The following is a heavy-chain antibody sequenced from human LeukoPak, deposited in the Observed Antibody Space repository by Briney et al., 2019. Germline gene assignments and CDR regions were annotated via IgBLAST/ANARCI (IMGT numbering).Heavy chain of an antibody. CDR1: GGSFSGYY. CDR3: ARGMVHLQHWGPRGMPRRWDY. D-gene: IGHD1-1*01. CDR2: FNQSGST. V-gene: IGHV4-34*01. J-gene: IGHJ4*02. Sequence: KSSETLSLTCAVYGGSFSGYYWSWIRQPPGKGLEWIGEFNQSGSTNYNRSLKSRVTISVDTSKNQFSLNPSSVTAADTAVYYCARGMVHLQHWGPRGMPRRWDYWGQGTLVTVSS.